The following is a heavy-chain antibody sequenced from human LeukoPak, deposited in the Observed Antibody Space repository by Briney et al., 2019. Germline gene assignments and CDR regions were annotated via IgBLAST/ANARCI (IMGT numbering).Heavy chain of an antibody. CDR1: GYTFTSYA. J-gene: IGHJ5*02. CDR3: ARDLRYFDWLYCLDP. V-gene: IGHV1-3*01. D-gene: IGHD3-9*01. CDR2: INAGNGNT. Sequence: ASVKVSCKASGYTFTSYAMHWVRQAPGQRLEWMGWINAGNGNTKYSQKFQGRVTITRDTSASTAYTELSSLRSEDTAVYYCARDLRYFDWLYCLDPWGQGTLVTVSS.